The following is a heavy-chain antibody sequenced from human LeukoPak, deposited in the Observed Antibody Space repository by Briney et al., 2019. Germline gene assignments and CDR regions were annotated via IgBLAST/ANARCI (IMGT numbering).Heavy chain of an antibody. Sequence: GGSLRLSCAASGFTVSNDYMAWVRQAPGRGLEWVSLIYGDGTTFYTGSVKGRFTISGDNFKNTLYLQMSSLRPEDTALYYCARDRAGAQSWVALDPWGQGTLVTVSS. CDR2: IYGDGTT. V-gene: IGHV3-66*02. CDR1: GFTVSNDY. CDR3: ARDRAGAQSWVALDP. D-gene: IGHD3-10*01. J-gene: IGHJ5*02.